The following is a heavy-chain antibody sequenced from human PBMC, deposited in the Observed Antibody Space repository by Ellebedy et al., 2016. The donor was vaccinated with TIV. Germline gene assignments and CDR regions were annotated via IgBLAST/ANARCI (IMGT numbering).Heavy chain of an antibody. CDR3: AGAVAGILH. D-gene: IGHD6-19*01. J-gene: IGHJ4*02. Sequence: MPSETLSLTCTVPGGPIDSYYWTWIRQPPGKGLEWFGYIYYSVTTNYSPSLQSRVTISVDTSKRQFSLKLSSVTAADTAVYYCAGAVAGILHWGQGTLVTVSS. V-gene: IGHV4-59*01. CDR1: GGPIDSYY. CDR2: IYYSVTT.